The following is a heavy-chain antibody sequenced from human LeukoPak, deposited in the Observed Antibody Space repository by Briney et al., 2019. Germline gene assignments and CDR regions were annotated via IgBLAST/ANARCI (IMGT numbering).Heavy chain of an antibody. CDR3: AREAVMRFLTAPASLSNWFDP. J-gene: IGHJ5*02. Sequence: SVKVSCKASGGTFSSYAISWVRQAPGQGLEWMGGIIPIFGTANYAQKFQGRVTITTDESTSTAHMELSSLRSEDTAVYYCAREAVMRFLTAPASLSNWFDPWGQGTLVTLSS. D-gene: IGHD3-3*01. V-gene: IGHV1-69*05. CDR2: IIPIFGTA. CDR1: GGTFSSYA.